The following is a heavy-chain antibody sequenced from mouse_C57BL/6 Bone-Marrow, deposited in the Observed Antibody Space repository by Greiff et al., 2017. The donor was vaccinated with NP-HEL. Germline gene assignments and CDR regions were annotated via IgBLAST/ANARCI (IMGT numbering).Heavy chain of an antibody. Sequence: QVQLQQPGTELVKPGASVKLSCKASGYTFTSYWMHWVKQRPGQGLEWIGNINPSNGGTNYNEKFKSKATLTVDKSSSTAYMQSSSLTSEDSAVYYCAITTVVATDYFDYWGQGTTLTVSS. J-gene: IGHJ2*01. CDR3: AITTVVATDYFDY. D-gene: IGHD1-1*01. CDR2: INPSNGGT. V-gene: IGHV1-53*01. CDR1: GYTFTSYW.